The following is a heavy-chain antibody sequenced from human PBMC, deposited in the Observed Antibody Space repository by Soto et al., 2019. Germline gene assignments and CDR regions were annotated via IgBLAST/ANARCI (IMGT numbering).Heavy chain of an antibody. CDR3: ARVRMQLATPSPLYYYGMDV. CDR2: LSYAGDT. CDR1: GFTLSTYD. V-gene: IGHV3-13*01. D-gene: IGHD6-13*01. J-gene: IGHJ6*02. Sequence: GGSLRLSCAASGFTLSTYDMHWVRQGTGKGLEWVAALSYAGDTYYPGSVKGRFTVSRESAKNSLYLQMNSLRAEDTAVYYCARVRMQLATPSPLYYYGMDVWGQGTTVTVSS.